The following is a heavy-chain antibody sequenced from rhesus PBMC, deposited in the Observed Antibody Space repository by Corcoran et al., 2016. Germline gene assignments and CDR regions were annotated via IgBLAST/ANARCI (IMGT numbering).Heavy chain of an antibody. Sequence: EVQLVETGGGLVQPGGSLRLSCTASGFTFSSYAMQWVRQAPGQGLGWISAINRGGGSTYYADSVKGRFTISRDNSKNTLSLQMNSLRAEDTAVYYCAIIVVVVSAIPGSWGQGVVVTVSS. CDR1: GFTFSSYA. J-gene: IGHJ6*01. D-gene: IGHD2-39*02. CDR2: INRGGGST. CDR3: AIIVVVVSAIPGS. V-gene: IGHV3-103*01.